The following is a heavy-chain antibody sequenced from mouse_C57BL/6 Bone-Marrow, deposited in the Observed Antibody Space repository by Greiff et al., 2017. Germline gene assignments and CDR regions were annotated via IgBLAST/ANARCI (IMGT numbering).Heavy chain of an antibody. Sequence: VQLQQSGAELVRPGASVKLSCTASGFNIKDDYMHWVKQRPEQGLEWIGWIDPENGDTEYASEFQGKATITADTSSNTAYLQLRSLTSEHTAVYYCTTGRRDYWGQGTTLTVSS. V-gene: IGHV14-4*01. CDR3: TTGRRDY. CDR2: IDPENGDT. J-gene: IGHJ2*01. CDR1: GFNIKDDY. D-gene: IGHD2-12*01.